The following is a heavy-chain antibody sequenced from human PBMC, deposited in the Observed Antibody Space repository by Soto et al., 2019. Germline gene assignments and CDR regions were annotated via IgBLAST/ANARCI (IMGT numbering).Heavy chain of an antibody. J-gene: IGHJ4*02. D-gene: IGHD2-15*01. CDR1: GGSISSYY. CDR2: IYYSGST. V-gene: IGHV4-59*01. CDR3: ARALLGIWDY. Sequence: SETLSLTCTVSGGSISSYYWSWIRQPPGKGLEWIGYIYYSGSTNYNPSLKSRVTISVDTSKNQFSLKLSSVTAADTAVYYCARALLGIWDYWGQGTLVTVSS.